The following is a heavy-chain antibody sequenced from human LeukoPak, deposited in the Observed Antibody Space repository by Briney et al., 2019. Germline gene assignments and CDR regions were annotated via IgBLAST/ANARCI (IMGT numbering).Heavy chain of an antibody. CDR3: ARQIFGVAQIFDF. V-gene: IGHV4-38-2*01. CDR1: GYSISSGYY. Sequence: PSETLSLTCAVSGYSISSGYYWGWIRQPPGKGLEWIGSIYHTGTTYYNPSLKSRVTISLDTSKNQFSLKLSSVTAADTAVYYCARQIFGVAQIFDFWGQGTLVTVSS. CDR2: IYHTGTT. J-gene: IGHJ4*02. D-gene: IGHD3-3*01.